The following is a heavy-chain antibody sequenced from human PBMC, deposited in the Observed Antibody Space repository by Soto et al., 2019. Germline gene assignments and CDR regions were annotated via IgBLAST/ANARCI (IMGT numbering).Heavy chain of an antibody. V-gene: IGHV4-30-4*01. J-gene: IGHJ3*02. CDR2: IYYSGST. CDR1: GGSISSGDYY. Sequence: SETLSLTCIVSGGSISSGDYYWSWIRQPPGKGLEWIGYIYYSGSTYYNPSLKSRVTISVDTSKNQFSLKLSSVTAADTAVYYCARVDTMMDDAFDIWGKGTMVTVSS. CDR3: ARVDTMMDDAFDI. D-gene: IGHD3-22*01.